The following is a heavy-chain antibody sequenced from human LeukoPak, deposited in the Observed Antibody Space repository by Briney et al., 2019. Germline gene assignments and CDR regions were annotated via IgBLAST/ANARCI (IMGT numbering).Heavy chain of an antibody. Sequence: GGSLRLSCAASGLTFSSYAMSWVRQAPGKGLEWVSAISGSGGSTYYADSVKGRFTISRDNSKNTLCLQMNSLRAEDTAVYYCAKDVRYFDWLIFDYWGQGTLVTVSS. CDR2: ISGSGGST. CDR3: AKDVRYFDWLIFDY. CDR1: GLTFSSYA. D-gene: IGHD3-9*01. J-gene: IGHJ4*02. V-gene: IGHV3-23*01.